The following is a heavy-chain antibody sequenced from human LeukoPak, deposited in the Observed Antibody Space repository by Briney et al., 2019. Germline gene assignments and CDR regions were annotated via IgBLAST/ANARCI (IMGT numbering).Heavy chain of an antibody. D-gene: IGHD2-2*01. Sequence: GGSLRLSCEASGFSFSTYWMSWVRQAPGKEVECVANIKQDGSEKNYVDSVKGRFTISRDNAKNSLYLQVNSLRVEDTAVYYCARGKGYFDPWGQGTLVTVSS. J-gene: IGHJ5*02. V-gene: IGHV3-7*01. CDR1: GFSFSTYW. CDR2: IKQDGSEK. CDR3: ARGKGYFDP.